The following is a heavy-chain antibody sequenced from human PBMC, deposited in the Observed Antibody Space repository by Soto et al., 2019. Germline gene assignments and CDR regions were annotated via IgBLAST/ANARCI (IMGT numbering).Heavy chain of an antibody. CDR1: GYTFPSYG. CDR2: ISAYTGNT. CDR3: ARVFYYDSSGYYYVSAFDI. V-gene: IGHV1-18*01. D-gene: IGHD3-22*01. Sequence: ASVKVSCMASGYTFPSYGISWVRRAPGQRLEWLGWISAYTGNTHYAQKLQGRVTMTTDTSTSTAYMELRSLRSDDTVVYSCARVFYYDSSGYYYVSAFDIWGQGAMVTVSS. J-gene: IGHJ3*02.